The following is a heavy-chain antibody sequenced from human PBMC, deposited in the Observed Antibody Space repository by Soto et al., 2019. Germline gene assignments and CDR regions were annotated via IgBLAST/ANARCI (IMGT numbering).Heavy chain of an antibody. CDR2: INHSGST. CDR3: GEGHYYDSSGYPR. CDR1: GGSFSGYY. J-gene: IGHJ4*02. V-gene: IGHV4-34*01. Sequence: SETLSLTCAVYGGSFSGYYWSWIRQPPGKGLEWIGEINHSGSTNYNPSLKSRVTISVDTSKNQFSLKLSSVTAADTAVCYCGEGHYYDSSGYPRWGQGTLVTVSS. D-gene: IGHD3-22*01.